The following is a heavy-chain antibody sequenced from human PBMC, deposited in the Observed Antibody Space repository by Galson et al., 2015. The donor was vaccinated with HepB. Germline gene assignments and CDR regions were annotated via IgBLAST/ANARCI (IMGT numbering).Heavy chain of an antibody. J-gene: IGHJ4*02. CDR1: GFTFSSYA. D-gene: IGHD3-9*01. Sequence: SLRLSCAASGFTFSSYAMHWARQAPGKGLEWVAVISYDGSNKYYADSVKGRFTISRDNSKNTLYLQMNSLRAEDTAVYYCARDFSVILRYFDWLLLGWGPFDYWGQGTLVTVSS. CDR3: ARDFSVILRYFDWLLLGWGPFDY. V-gene: IGHV3-30-3*01. CDR2: ISYDGSNK.